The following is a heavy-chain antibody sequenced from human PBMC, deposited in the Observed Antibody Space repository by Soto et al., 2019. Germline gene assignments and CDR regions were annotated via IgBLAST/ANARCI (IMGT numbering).Heavy chain of an antibody. Sequence: GGSLRLSCAASGFTFSSYAMSWVRRAPGKGLEWVSSISGSDDGTYYADSVKGRFTISRDNSINTLYLHMNSLRAEDTAVYYCAKDRSSGWYESFDYWGQGTLVTVSS. CDR3: AKDRSSGWYESFDY. CDR2: ISGSDDGT. J-gene: IGHJ4*02. D-gene: IGHD6-19*01. CDR1: GFTFSSYA. V-gene: IGHV3-23*01.